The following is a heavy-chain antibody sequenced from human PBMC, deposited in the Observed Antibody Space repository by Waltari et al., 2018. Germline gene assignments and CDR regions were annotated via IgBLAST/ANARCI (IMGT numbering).Heavy chain of an antibody. Sequence: QLQLQESGPGLVKPSETLSLTCTVSGGSISSSSYYWGWIRQPPGKGLEWIGSIYYSGSTYYNPSLKSRVTISVDTSKNQFSLKLSSVTAEDTAVYYCAKKGSSGPEDYWGQGTLVTVSS. J-gene: IGHJ4*02. CDR2: IYYSGST. D-gene: IGHD6-19*01. CDR3: AKKGSSGPEDY. V-gene: IGHV4-39*07. CDR1: GGSISSSSYY.